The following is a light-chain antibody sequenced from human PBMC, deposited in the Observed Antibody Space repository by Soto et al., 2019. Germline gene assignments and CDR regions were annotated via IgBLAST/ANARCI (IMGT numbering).Light chain of an antibody. CDR1: QSISNS. CDR3: QHYNSYYT. CDR2: KAS. Sequence: DILMTQSPSTLSASVGDRVTISCRASQSISNSLAWYQRKPGKAPKLLIYKASSLERRVPSRFTGSGSGTDFTLTISSLQPDDFATYYCQHYNSYYTFGQGTKLEIK. J-gene: IGKJ2*01. V-gene: IGKV1-5*03.